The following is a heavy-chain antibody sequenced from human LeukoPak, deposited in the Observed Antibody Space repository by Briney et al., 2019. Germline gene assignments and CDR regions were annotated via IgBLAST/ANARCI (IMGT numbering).Heavy chain of an antibody. J-gene: IGHJ5*02. Sequence: PGGSLRLSCAASGFTFSSYAMSWVRQAPGKGLEWVSAISGSGGSTYYADSVKGRFTISRDNSKNTLYLQMNSLRAEDTAVYYCAREGDPGSGYNYGNWLDPWGQGTLVTVSS. V-gene: IGHV3-23*01. D-gene: IGHD5-12*01. CDR3: AREGDPGSGYNYGNWLDP. CDR2: ISGSGGST. CDR1: GFTFSSYA.